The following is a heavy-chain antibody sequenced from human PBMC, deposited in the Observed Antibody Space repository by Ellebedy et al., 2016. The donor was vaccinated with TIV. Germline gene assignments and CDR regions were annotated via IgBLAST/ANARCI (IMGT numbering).Heavy chain of an antibody. CDR1: GFSFRSYW. CDR2: MRQDGGDK. Sequence: GGSLRLSCVGSGFSFRSYWMSWVRQAPGKGLEWVANMRQDGGDKYYVDSVKGRFTISRDNAKNSLYLQMNSLRAEDTSVYYCATDGSYGDYRSPAHAFVFWGQGTMVTVSS. D-gene: IGHD4-17*01. CDR3: ATDGSYGDYRSPAHAFVF. V-gene: IGHV3-7*01. J-gene: IGHJ3*01.